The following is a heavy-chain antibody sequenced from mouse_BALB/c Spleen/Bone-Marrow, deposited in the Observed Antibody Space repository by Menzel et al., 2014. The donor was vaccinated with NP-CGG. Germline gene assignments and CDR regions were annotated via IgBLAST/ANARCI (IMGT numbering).Heavy chain of an antibody. CDR2: INPGSGGT. CDR3: ARGGHGSY. D-gene: IGHD2-2*01. CDR1: GYAFTNYL. J-gene: IGHJ2*01. V-gene: IGHV1-54*03. Sequence: QVQLKQSGAELVRPGTSVKVSCKASGYAFTNYLIEWVKQRPGQGLKWIGVINPGSGGTNYYEKFKGKATLTADNSSNTAYMHLSSLTSDDSAVYFCARGGHGSYWGQGTTLTVSS.